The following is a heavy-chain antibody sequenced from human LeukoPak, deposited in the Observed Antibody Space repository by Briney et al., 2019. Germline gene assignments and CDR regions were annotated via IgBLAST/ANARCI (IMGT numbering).Heavy chain of an antibody. Sequence: PSETLSLTCTVSGGSISSYYWSWIRQPPGKGLEWIGYNSGSTNYNPSLKSRVTISVDTSKNQFSLKLSSVTAADTAVYYCARGTPGSSYYYYYYMDVWGKGTTVTVS. D-gene: IGHD3-10*01. CDR2: NSGST. CDR1: GGSISSYY. V-gene: IGHV4-59*01. CDR3: ARGTPGSSYYYYYYMDV. J-gene: IGHJ6*03.